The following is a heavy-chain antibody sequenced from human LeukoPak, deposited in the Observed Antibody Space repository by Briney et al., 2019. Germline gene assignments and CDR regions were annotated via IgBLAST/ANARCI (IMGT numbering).Heavy chain of an antibody. CDR2: ISDSGGST. D-gene: IGHD1-26*01. V-gene: IGHV3-23*01. Sequence: GGSLRLSCAASGFTFSSSGISWVRQAPGKGLEWVSGISDSGGSTYYADSVKGRFTISRDNSKNTLYLQMNSLRAEDTAVYYCAKDLRREGATPLDYWGQGTLVTVSS. CDR1: GFTFSSSG. CDR3: AKDLRREGATPLDY. J-gene: IGHJ4*02.